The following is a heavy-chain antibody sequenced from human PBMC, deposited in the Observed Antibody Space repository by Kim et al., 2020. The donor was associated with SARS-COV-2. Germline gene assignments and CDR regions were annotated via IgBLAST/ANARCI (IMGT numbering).Heavy chain of an antibody. CDR3: ARDFSITMVRGGSWFDP. CDR2: IHYSGST. J-gene: IGHJ5*02. Sequence: SETLSLTCTVSGGSISSSSYYWGWIRQPPGKGLEWIGSIHYSGSTYYNPSLKSRVTISVDTSKNQFSLKLSSVTAADTAVYYCARDFSITMVRGGSWFDPWGQGTLVTVSS. V-gene: IGHV4-39*07. CDR1: GGSISSSSYY. D-gene: IGHD3-10*01.